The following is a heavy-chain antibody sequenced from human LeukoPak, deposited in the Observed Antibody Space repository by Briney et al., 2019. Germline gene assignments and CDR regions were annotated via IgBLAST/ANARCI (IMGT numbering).Heavy chain of an antibody. V-gene: IGHV1-69*05. J-gene: IGHJ5*02. Sequence: SVKVSCKASGGTFSSYAISWVRQAPGQGLEWMGGIIPIFGTANYAQKFQGRVTITTDESTSTAYMELSSLRSEDTAVYYCARAVLVANHRDNWFDPWGQGTLVTVSS. CDR1: GGTFSSYA. CDR3: ARAVLVANHRDNWFDP. CDR2: IIPIFGTA. D-gene: IGHD1-14*01.